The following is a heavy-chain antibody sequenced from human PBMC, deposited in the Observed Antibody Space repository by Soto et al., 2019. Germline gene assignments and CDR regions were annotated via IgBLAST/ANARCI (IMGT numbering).Heavy chain of an antibody. CDR1: GGSISSYY. D-gene: IGHD3-3*01. Sequence: SETLSLTCTVSGGSISSYYWSWIRQPPGKGLEWIGYIYYSGSTNYNPSLKSRVTISVDTSKNQFSLKRGSVTAADTAVYYCARRTNTIFGVVPSVPYYYYMDVWGKGTTVTVSS. V-gene: IGHV4-59*08. CDR3: ARRTNTIFGVVPSVPYYYYMDV. J-gene: IGHJ6*03. CDR2: IYYSGST.